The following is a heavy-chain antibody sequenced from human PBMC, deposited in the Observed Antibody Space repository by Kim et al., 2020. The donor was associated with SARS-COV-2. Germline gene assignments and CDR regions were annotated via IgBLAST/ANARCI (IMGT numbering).Heavy chain of an antibody. Sequence: SETLSLTCEVYVGSFSGHYWSWIRQPPGKGLEWIGEINHSGYSNSNPSLNSRVTISVDTAKNQISLKLTSVTAADTAGYYCARGDYEGSQSGFDLWGQG. D-gene: IGHD3-22*01. CDR3: ARGDYEGSQSGFDL. J-gene: IGHJ3*01. CDR2: INHSGYS. CDR1: VGSFSGHY. V-gene: IGHV4-34*01.